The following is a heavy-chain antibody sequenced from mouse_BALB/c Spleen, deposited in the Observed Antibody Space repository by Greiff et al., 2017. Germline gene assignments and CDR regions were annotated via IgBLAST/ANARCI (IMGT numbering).Heavy chain of an antibody. CDR1: GYTFTSYW. CDR2: IDPSDSYT. CDR3: TRSYYGYDYAMDY. D-gene: IGHD1-2*01. Sequence: QVHVKQPGAELVKPGASVKMSCKASGYTFTSYWMHWVKQRPGQGLEWIGTIDPSDSYTSYNQKFKGKATLTVDTSSSTAYMQLSSLTSEDSAVYYCTRSYYGYDYAMDYWGQGTSVTVSS. J-gene: IGHJ4*01. V-gene: IGHV1S127*01.